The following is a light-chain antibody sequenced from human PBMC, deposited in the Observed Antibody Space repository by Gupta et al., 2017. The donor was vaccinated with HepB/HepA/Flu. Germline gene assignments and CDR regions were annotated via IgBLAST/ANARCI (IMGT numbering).Light chain of an antibody. J-gene: IGLJ3*02. CDR2: DVS. Sequence: QSALTQPASVTGSPGQSITISCTGPSSDVGGYNYVSWYQQHPAKALNLMIYDVSNRPAVVANRFSDSKSGNTASLTISVLQAEDAADYYCSADTSSSTWVFGGGTKLTVL. CDR1: SSDVGGYNY. CDR3: SADTSSSTWV. V-gene: IGLV2-14*01.